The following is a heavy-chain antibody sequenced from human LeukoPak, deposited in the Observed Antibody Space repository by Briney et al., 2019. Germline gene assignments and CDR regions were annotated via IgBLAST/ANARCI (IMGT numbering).Heavy chain of an antibody. Sequence: SETLSLTCSVSGGSISSYYWTWIRQPPGKGLEWIGYMHTSGSSNYHPSLKSRVTISIDTSENQFSLILSSVTASDTAIYYCARRAGSYLGYWYFDLWGRGTLVTVSS. V-gene: IGHV4-4*09. J-gene: IGHJ2*01. CDR1: GGSISSYY. CDR3: ARRAGSYLGYWYFDL. D-gene: IGHD1-26*01. CDR2: MHTSGSS.